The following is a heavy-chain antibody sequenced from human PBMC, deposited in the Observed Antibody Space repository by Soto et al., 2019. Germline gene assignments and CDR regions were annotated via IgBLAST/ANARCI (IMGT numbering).Heavy chain of an antibody. V-gene: IGHV4-34*01. CDR3: ARGSGIVALPSELEDVKYDY. CDR1: GQSFSGHS. CDR2: INESGST. D-gene: IGHD1-1*01. J-gene: IGHJ4*02. Sequence: QVQLQQWGAGLVKPSETLSLSCAVYGQSFSGHSWAWIRQPPGKGLEWIGEINESGSTYYNPSLKSRVTISTDTSKNQRSLKLSSVSAADTAAYFCARGSGIVALPSELEDVKYDYWGQGTLVNVSS.